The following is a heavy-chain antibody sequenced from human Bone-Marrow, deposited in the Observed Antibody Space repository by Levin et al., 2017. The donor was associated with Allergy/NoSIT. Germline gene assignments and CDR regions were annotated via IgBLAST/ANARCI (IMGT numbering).Heavy chain of an antibody. V-gene: IGHV4-30-4*01. CDR2: IYSSGNT. CDR3: ARDRDYYDSSGYDIVYYGMDV. J-gene: IGHJ6*02. Sequence: SETLSLTCTVPGASISSNDYYWSWIRQPPGKGLEWIGYIYSSGNTHYNPSLKSRVTMSLDASKNQISLKLNSVTAADTAVYYCARDRDYYDSSGYDIVYYGMDVWGQGTTVTVSS. CDR1: GASISSNDYY. D-gene: IGHD3-22*01.